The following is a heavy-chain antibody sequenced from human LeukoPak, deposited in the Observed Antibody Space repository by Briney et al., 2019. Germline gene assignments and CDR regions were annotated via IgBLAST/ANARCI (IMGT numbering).Heavy chain of an antibody. CDR3: ARGENDYGDFGDRFDP. J-gene: IGHJ5*02. CDR1: GGSISTYY. CDR2: IYTNGRT. V-gene: IGHV4-4*07. D-gene: IGHD4-17*01. Sequence: PSETLSLTCTVSGGSISTYYWSWIRQPAGKGLEWIGRIYTNGRTNYNPSLKSRVSMSVDTSKNQFSLKMRSLTAADTAVYHCARGENDYGDFGDRFDPWGQGTLVTVSS.